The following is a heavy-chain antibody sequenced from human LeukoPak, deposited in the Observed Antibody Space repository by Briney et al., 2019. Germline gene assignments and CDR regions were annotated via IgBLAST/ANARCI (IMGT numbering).Heavy chain of an antibody. CDR1: GDSVSNNNAA. J-gene: IGHJ5*02. CDR3: ARGPQQLVP. Sequence: SQTLSLTFAISGDSVSNNNAAWTWIRQSPSRGLEWLGRTYYRSRWYSYYAVSVKSRITINPDTSKNQFSLQLNSVTPEDRAVYYCARGPQQLVPWGEGTLVTVSS. CDR2: TYYRSRWYS. V-gene: IGHV6-1*01. D-gene: IGHD6-13*01.